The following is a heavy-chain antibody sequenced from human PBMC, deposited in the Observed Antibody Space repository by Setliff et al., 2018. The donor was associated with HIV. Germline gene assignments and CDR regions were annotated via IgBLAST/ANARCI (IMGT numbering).Heavy chain of an antibody. V-gene: IGHV1-8*03. D-gene: IGHD3-3*01. CDR1: GYTFTQSD. CDR2: MNPKSGNT. Sequence: VASVKVSCKASGYTFTQSDINWVRQATGQSPEWMGWMNPKSGNTGYKQTFQDRITITRETSIKTIHMELNSLTSEDTAVYYCARSGPRDHDFWYDQSRRYFDLWGRGTLVTVSS. J-gene: IGHJ2*01. CDR3: ARSGPRDHDFWYDQSRRYFDL.